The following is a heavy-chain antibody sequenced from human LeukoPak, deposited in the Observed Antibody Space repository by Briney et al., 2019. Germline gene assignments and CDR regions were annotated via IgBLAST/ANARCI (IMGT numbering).Heavy chain of an antibody. D-gene: IGHD5-24*01. CDR3: AGGRDGYNS. CDR1: GGSISSSSYY. CDR2: IYYSGST. J-gene: IGHJ4*02. V-gene: IGHV4-39*07. Sequence: TLSLTCTVSGGSISSSSYYWGWIRQPPGKGLEWIGSIYYSGSTYYNPSLKSRVTISVDASKNQFSLKLSSVTAADTAVYYCAGGRDGYNSWGQGTLVTVSS.